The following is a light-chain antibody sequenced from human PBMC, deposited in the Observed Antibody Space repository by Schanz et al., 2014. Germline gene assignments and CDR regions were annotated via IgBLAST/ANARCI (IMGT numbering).Light chain of an antibody. V-gene: IGLV2-8*01. CDR1: SSDVGGYNY. CDR2: EVS. Sequence: QSALTQPPSASGSPGQSVTISCTGTSSDVGGYNYVAWYQQNPGKAPKLMIYEVSKRPSGVPDRFSGSKSGNTASLTVSGLQAEDEADYYCSSYAGRNNLVFGGGTKLTV. CDR3: SSYAGRNNLV. J-gene: IGLJ2*01.